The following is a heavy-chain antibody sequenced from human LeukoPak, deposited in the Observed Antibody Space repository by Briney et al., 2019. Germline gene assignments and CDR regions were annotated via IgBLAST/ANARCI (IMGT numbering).Heavy chain of an antibody. CDR1: GFTVSSNY. J-gene: IGHJ4*02. CDR3: ARSTTYVTYYFDY. V-gene: IGHV3-53*01. CDR2: IYSGGST. D-gene: IGHD1-26*01. Sequence: GGSLRLSCAASGFTVSSNYMSWVRQAPGKGLEWVSVIYSGGSTYYADFVKGRFTISRDNSKNTLYLQMNSLRAEDTAVYYCARSTTYVTYYFDYWGQGTLVTVSS.